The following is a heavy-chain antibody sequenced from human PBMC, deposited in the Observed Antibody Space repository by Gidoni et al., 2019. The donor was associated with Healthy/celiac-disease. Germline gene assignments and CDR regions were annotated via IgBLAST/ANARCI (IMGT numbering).Heavy chain of an antibody. D-gene: IGHD3-10*01. CDR2: IKQDGSEK. Sequence: EVQLVESGGGLVQPGGSLRLSCAASGFTLSSYWMSWVRQAPGKGLEWVANIKQDGSEKYYVDSVKGRFTISRDNAKNSLYLQMNSLRAEDTAVYYCARDLSAYYYGMDVWGQGTTVTVSS. CDR1: GFTLSSYW. CDR3: ARDLSAYYYGMDV. V-gene: IGHV3-7*01. J-gene: IGHJ6*02.